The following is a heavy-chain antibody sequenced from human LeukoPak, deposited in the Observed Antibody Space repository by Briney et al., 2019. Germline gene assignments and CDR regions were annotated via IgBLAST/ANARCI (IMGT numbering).Heavy chain of an antibody. CDR3: ARFRPGSRYQLTYYFES. Sequence: SQTLSLTCAVSGGPINSGNFHWSWVWRPVGKGLEWIGRSDSGGSTSLNPALMSRVSISLDTSRNQFSLHLRSMTAADTAVYYCARFRPGSRYQLTYYFESWGRGKLVTVSS. D-gene: IGHD3-9*01. V-gene: IGHV4-61*02. J-gene: IGHJ4*02. CDR2: SDSGGST. CDR1: GGPINSGNFH.